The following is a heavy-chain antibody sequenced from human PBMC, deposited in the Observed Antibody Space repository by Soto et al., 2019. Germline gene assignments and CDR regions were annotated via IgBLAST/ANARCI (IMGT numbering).Heavy chain of an antibody. CDR2: IIPNNGTT. D-gene: IGHD4-17*01. CDR1: GYTFTSYG. CDR3: ASTTTVVTPEYPDYYGMDV. J-gene: IGHJ6*02. Sequence: VASVKVSCKASGYTFTSYGISWVRQAPGQGLEWMGWIIPNNGTTNYAQKFQGRVTITADESTSTAYMELSSLRSEDTAVYYCASTTTVVTPEYPDYYGMDVWGQGTTVTVSS. V-gene: IGHV1-69*13.